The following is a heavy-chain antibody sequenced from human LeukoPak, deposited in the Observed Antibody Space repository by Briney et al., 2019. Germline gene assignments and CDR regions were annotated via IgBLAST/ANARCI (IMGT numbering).Heavy chain of an antibody. Sequence: GGSLRLSCAASGFTFTSYWMTWVRQAPGKGLEWVGRIKSKTDGGTTDYAAPVKGRFTISRDDSKNTLYLQMNSLKTEDTAVYYCTTVPPYSSSSLYFDYWGQGTLVTVSS. CDR3: TTVPPYSSSSLYFDY. CDR2: IKSKTDGGTT. CDR1: GFTFTSYW. D-gene: IGHD6-13*01. J-gene: IGHJ4*02. V-gene: IGHV3-15*01.